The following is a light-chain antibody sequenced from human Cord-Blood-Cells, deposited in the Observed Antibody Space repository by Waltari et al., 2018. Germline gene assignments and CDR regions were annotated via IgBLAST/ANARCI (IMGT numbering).Light chain of an antibody. Sequence: EIVLTPSPGTLSLSPGERATLSCRASQSVSSCYLAWYQQKPGQAPRLLIYGASSRATGIPDRFSGSGSGTDFTLTISRLEPEEFAVYYCQQYGGSPYTFGQGTKLEIK. J-gene: IGKJ2*01. CDR3: QQYGGSPYT. V-gene: IGKV3-20*01. CDR1: QSVSSCY. CDR2: GAS.